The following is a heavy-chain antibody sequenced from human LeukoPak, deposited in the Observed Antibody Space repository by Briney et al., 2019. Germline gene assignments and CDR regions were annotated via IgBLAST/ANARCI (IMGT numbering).Heavy chain of an antibody. V-gene: IGHV1-69*06. J-gene: IGHJ6*03. D-gene: IGHD2-21*01. CDR2: IIPIFGTA. CDR3: ARYGGGMHIVVDADYYYYYMDV. CDR1: GGTFSSYA. Sequence: SVKVSCKASGGTFSSYAISWVRQAPGQGLEWMGGIIPIFGTANYAQKFQGRVTITADKSTSTAYMELSGLRSEDTAVYYCARYGGGMHIVVDADYYYYYMDVWGKGTTVTVSS.